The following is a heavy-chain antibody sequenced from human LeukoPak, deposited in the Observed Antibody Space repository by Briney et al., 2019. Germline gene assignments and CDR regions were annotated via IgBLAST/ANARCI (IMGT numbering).Heavy chain of an antibody. Sequence: GGSLRLSCAASGFTFSSYSMNWVRQAPGKGLEWVSSISSSSSYIYYADSVKGRFTISRDNAKNSLYLQMNSPRAEDTAVYYCARAHFWSGYMNPYYYYMDVWGKGTTVTVSS. V-gene: IGHV3-21*01. CDR1: GFTFSSYS. D-gene: IGHD3-3*02. CDR3: ARAHFWSGYMNPYYYYMDV. J-gene: IGHJ6*03. CDR2: ISSSSSYI.